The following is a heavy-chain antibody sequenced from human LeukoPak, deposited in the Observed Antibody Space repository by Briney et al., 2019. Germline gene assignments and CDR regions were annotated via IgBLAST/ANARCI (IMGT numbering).Heavy chain of an antibody. V-gene: IGHV1-18*01. J-gene: IGHJ5*02. Sequence: ASVKVPRKASGYTFTRYGISWVRQAPGQGLEWMGWISAYKGNTNYAQKLQGRVPMNTDTSTSTAYMELRSLRSDDTAVYYCARVRSVGGRAVNWFDPWGQGTLVTVSS. CDR1: GYTFTRYG. CDR2: ISAYKGNT. CDR3: ARVRSVGGRAVNWFDP. D-gene: IGHD1-26*01.